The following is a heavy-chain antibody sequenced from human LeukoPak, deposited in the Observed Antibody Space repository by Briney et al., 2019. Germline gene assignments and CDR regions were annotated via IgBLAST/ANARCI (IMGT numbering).Heavy chain of an antibody. CDR1: GFTFSTFS. D-gene: IGHD1-1*01. Sequence: SGGSLRLSCAASGFTFSTFSMYWVRQAPGKGLEWVALTSHSGSEKYYADSVEGRFTISRDNSRNTLYLQMNSLSLEDTAFYYCAKDLANSWTIDYWGQGTLVTVSS. V-gene: IGHV3-30-3*01. CDR3: AKDLANSWTIDY. J-gene: IGHJ4*02. CDR2: TSHSGSEK.